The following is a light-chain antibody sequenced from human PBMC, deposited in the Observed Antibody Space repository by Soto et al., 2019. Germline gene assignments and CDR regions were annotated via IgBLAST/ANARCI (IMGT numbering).Light chain of an antibody. CDR2: HAS. CDR1: QTISTW. Sequence: DIQMTQSPSTLSASVGDSVSITCRASQTISTWLAWYQQKPGKAPKILIYHASNLESGVPSRFSGTGSGTEFTLTISSLQPGDFATYYCQQYNSYPFTFGPGTKVDIK. V-gene: IGKV1-5*01. CDR3: QQYNSYPFT. J-gene: IGKJ3*01.